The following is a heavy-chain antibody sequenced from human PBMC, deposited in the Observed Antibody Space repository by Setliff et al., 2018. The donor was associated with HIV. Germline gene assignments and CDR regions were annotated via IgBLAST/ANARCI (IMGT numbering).Heavy chain of an antibody. CDR3: ARLSGDNSGQPYYYYMDV. CDR2: IIPILGSV. Sequence: ASVKVSCKASGYTFTSYDINWVRQATGQGLEWMGGIIPILGSVDYAQKFQGRLSVTADESTGTAYMELSSLRFEDTAMYYCARLSGDNSGQPYYYYMDVWGKGTTVTVSS. D-gene: IGHD3-22*01. V-gene: IGHV1-69*13. CDR1: GYTFTSYD. J-gene: IGHJ6*03.